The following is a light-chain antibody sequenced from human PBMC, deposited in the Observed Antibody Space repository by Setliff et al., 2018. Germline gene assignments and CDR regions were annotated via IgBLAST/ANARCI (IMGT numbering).Light chain of an antibody. CDR2: EVS. V-gene: IGLV2-14*01. J-gene: IGLJ1*01. CDR1: SGDVGAYNY. Sequence: QSALTQPAYESGSPGQSITISCTGTSGDVGAYNYVSWYQQSPGKAPKLMIYEVSNRPSGVSNRFSGSKSGNTASLTISGLQAEDEADYYCSSYTSSSTYVFGTGTKVTVL. CDR3: SSYTSSSTYV.